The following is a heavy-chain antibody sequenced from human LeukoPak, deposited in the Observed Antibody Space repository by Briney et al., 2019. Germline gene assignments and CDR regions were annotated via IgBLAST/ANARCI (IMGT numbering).Heavy chain of an antibody. D-gene: IGHD7-27*01. V-gene: IGHV3-23*01. CDR2: ISGSGDST. CDR3: ARGRWGLDS. Sequence: PGGSLRLSCAASGFTFSSYAMSWVRQAPGKGLEWVSAISGSGDSTYYADSVKGRFTLSRDNARNSLYLQMNSLRAEDTAVYYCARGRWGLDSWGQGTLVSVSS. J-gene: IGHJ4*02. CDR1: GFTFSSYA.